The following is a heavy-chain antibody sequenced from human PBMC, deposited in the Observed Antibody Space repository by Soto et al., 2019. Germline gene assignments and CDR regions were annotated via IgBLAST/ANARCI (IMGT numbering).Heavy chain of an antibody. D-gene: IGHD3-3*01. CDR3: AGDLPPLQFWEGPDPDY. Sequence: EVQLVESGGGLVQPGGSLRLSCAASGFTFSSYWMSWVRQAPGKGLEWVANIKQDGSEKYYVDSVKGRFTISRDNAKNPVYLKMTGLGAGDTAVYYCAGDLPPLQFWEGPDPDYWGRGTLFPFSS. CDR1: GFTFSSYW. V-gene: IGHV3-7*05. J-gene: IGHJ4*02. CDR2: IKQDGSEK.